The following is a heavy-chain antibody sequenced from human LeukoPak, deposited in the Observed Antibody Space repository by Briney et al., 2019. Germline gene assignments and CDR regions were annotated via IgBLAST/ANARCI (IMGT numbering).Heavy chain of an antibody. CDR3: AVLEGYYSDSGRYS. CDR1: GGSISDNNW. V-gene: IGHV4-4*02. CDR2: IFHSGSI. D-gene: IGHD3-10*01. J-gene: IGHJ5*01. Sequence: PSETLSLTCAVSGGSISDNNWWNWVRQPPGKGLEWIGEIFHSGSIHYSSSLKSRLTISMDKSKNQFSLNLTSVTAADTAVYYCAVLEGYYSDSGRYSRGQGTLVTVS.